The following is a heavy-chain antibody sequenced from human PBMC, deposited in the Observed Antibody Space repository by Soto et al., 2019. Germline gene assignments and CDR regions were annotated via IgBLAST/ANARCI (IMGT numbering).Heavy chain of an antibody. CDR2: MNPNSGNT. Sequence: ASVKVSCKASGYTFTSYDINWVRQATGQGLEWMGWMNPNSGNTGYAQKFQGRVTMTRNTSISTAYMELSSLGSEDTAVYYCAREGRAPVIAPFDIWGQGTMVTVSS. V-gene: IGHV1-8*02. D-gene: IGHD3-16*02. J-gene: IGHJ3*02. CDR1: GYTFTSYD. CDR3: AREGRAPVIAPFDI.